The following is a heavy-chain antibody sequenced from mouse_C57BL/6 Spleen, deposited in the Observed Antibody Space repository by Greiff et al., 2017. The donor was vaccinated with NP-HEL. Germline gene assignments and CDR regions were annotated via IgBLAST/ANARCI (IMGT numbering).Heavy chain of an antibody. CDR2: ISSGSSTI. CDR1: GFTFSDYG. J-gene: IGHJ4*01. V-gene: IGHV5-17*01. CDR3: ARKRGYYYGSSYDAMDY. D-gene: IGHD1-1*01. Sequence: EVQRVESGGGLVKPGGSLKLSCAASGFTFSDYGMHWVRQAPEKGLEWVAYISSGSSTIYYADTVKGRFTISRDNAKNTLFLQMTSLRSEDTAMYYCARKRGYYYGSSYDAMDYWGQGTSVTVSS.